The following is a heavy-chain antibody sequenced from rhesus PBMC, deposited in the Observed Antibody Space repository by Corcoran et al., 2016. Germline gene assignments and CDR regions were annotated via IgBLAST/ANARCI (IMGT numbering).Heavy chain of an antibody. CDR1: GGSISDSYR. CDR3: ARVNIAAALNFDY. V-gene: IGHV4S10*01. D-gene: IGHD6-43*01. Sequence: QVQLQESGPGLVKPSETLSLTCAVSGGSISDSYRWSWIRQPPGKVLEWIGYINGSSTSPNYNPSLKSRVTISKDTSKNQFSLNLSSMTAADTAVYYCARVNIAAALNFDYWGQGVQVTVSS. J-gene: IGHJ4*01. CDR2: INGSSTSP.